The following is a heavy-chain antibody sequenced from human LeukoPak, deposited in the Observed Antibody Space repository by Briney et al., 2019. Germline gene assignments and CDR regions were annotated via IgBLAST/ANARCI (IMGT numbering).Heavy chain of an antibody. Sequence: GGSLRLSCAASGFTFSSCGMHWVRQAPGKGLEWVANIKEDGSQTNYVDSVKGRFTISRDNAKNSLYMQLNSLRAEDTAVYYCARDRGWFAHDYWGQGTLVTVSS. J-gene: IGHJ4*02. V-gene: IGHV3-7*01. CDR3: ARDRGWFAHDY. D-gene: IGHD3-10*01. CDR2: IKEDGSQT. CDR1: GFTFSSCG.